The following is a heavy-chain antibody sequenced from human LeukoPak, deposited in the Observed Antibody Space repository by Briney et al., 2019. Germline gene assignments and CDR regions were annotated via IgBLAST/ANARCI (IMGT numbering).Heavy chain of an antibody. D-gene: IGHD3-10*01. CDR1: GGSISSSSYY. CDR3: ARVYRRSGSYYYPDY. J-gene: IGHJ4*02. CDR2: IYYSGST. Sequence: SETLSLTCTVSGGSISSSSYYWGWIRQPPGKGLEWLGSIYYSGSTYYNPSLKSRVTISVDTSKNQFSLNLSSVTAADTAVYYCARVYRRSGSYYYPDYWGQGTLVTVSS. V-gene: IGHV4-39*07.